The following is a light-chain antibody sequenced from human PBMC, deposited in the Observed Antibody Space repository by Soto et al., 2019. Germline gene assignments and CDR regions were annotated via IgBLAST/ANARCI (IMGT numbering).Light chain of an antibody. J-gene: IGKJ1*01. CDR1: QSVSSY. V-gene: IGKV3-11*01. CDR2: NAS. CDR3: QQRSHWPPWT. Sequence: PGERATLSCRASQSVSSYLAWYQQKPGQAPRLLIYNASNRATGIPARFSGSGSGTDFTLSISSLEPEDFAVYYCQQRSHWPPWTFGQGTKVGIK.